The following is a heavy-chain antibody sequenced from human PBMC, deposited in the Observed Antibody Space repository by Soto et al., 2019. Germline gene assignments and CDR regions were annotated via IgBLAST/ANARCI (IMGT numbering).Heavy chain of an antibody. J-gene: IGHJ6*02. Sequence: QVQLVQSGAEVKKPGSSVRVSCKASGTIFSSYTISLVRQAPGQGLEWMGRIIPILGETNSAQKFQGRVTLTADKSTKTAYTELTSVRLEDPAMYYCARGLGGRMDDWGQGTTVTVSS. CDR2: IIPILGET. CDR1: GTIFSSYT. D-gene: IGHD3-16*01. V-gene: IGHV1-69*08. CDR3: ARGLGGRMDD.